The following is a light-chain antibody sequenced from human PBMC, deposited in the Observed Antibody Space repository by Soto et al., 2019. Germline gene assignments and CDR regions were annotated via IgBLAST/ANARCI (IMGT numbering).Light chain of an antibody. CDR3: QHHNACPLT. CDR2: GGF. Sequence: IVLTQSPGTLSVSPGERVILSCRASQTLRNKLAWYQQKPGQAPRLLIYGGFTRATGIPSRFSGSVSGTEFTLTISSLQSEDFAIYHCQHHNACPLTFGPGTKLDL. J-gene: IGKJ3*01. V-gene: IGKV3-15*01. CDR1: QTLRNK.